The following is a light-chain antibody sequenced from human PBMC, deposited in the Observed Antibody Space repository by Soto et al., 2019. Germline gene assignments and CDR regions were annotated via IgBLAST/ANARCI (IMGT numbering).Light chain of an antibody. V-gene: IGKV3-20*01. CDR3: QRYDSLRT. CDR1: QSVRSNF. J-gene: IGKJ1*01. Sequence: ETVLTQSPATLSLSPGERATLSCRASQSVRSNFLAWYQQKPGQAPRLLIYGASNRATGIPDRFSGSGSGTDFTLTITRLEPEDFAMYYCQRYDSLRTFGQGTKVDIK. CDR2: GAS.